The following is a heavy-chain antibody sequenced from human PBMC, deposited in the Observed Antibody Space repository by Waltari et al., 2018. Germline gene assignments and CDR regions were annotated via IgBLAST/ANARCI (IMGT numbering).Heavy chain of an antibody. CDR1: GASLTTYY. CDR3: ARDYPAAHVFDY. V-gene: IGHV4-59*01. Sequence: QVQLQESGPGLVKPSETLSLTCPVSGASLTTYYYSWIRQSPGKGLQWIGSMYYTGTAYYNPSLKSRVTISLDTSKNQFSLSLTSVTTADTAVYYCARDYPAAHVFDYWGQGTVVAVSS. D-gene: IGHD2-15*01. CDR2: MYYTGTA. J-gene: IGHJ4*02.